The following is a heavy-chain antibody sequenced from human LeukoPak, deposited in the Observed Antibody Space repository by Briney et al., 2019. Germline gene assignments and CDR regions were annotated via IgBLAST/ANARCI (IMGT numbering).Heavy chain of an antibody. D-gene: IGHD5-24*01. J-gene: IGHJ4*02. CDR1: GGSISSSSYY. CDR2: IYTNGGT. CDR3: ARERRDGYKVYFDY. Sequence: PSETLSLTCTVSGGSISSSSYYWGWIRQPAGKGLEWIGRIYTNGGTNYNPSLKSRVTMSLDTSKNQLSLKLSSVTAADTAVYYCARERRDGYKVYFDYWGQGTLVTVSS. V-gene: IGHV4-61*02.